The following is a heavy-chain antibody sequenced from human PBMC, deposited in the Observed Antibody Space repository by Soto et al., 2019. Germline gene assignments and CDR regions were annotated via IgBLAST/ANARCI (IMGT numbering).Heavy chain of an antibody. J-gene: IGHJ6*04. CDR1: RYSFTSYW. CDR2: IDPSDSYT. CDR3: ARMEMNYYYGMDV. Sequence: PGESLKISCKVSRYSFTSYWISWLRQRPGKGLEWMGRIDPSDSYTNYSPSFQGHVTISDDKSISTAYLQWSSLKASDTAMYYCARMEMNYYYGMDVWGEGTTFTVSS. D-gene: IGHD1-1*01. V-gene: IGHV5-10-1*01.